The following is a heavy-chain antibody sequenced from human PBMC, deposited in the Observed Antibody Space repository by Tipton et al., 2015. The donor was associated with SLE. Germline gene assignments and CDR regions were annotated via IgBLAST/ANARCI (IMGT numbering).Heavy chain of an antibody. CDR1: GFTFSSYW. Sequence: SLRLSCAASGFTFSSYWMSWVRQAPGKGLEWVANIRQDGSEKYYVDSVKGRFAISRDNAKNSLYLQMNSLRAEDTAVYYCAREAYSGSYFDYWGQGTLVTVSS. J-gene: IGHJ4*02. CDR3: AREAYSGSYFDY. CDR2: IRQDGSEK. V-gene: IGHV3-7*01. D-gene: IGHD1-26*01.